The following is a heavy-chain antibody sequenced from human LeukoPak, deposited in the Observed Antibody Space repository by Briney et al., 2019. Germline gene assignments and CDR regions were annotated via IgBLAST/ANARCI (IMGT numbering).Heavy chain of an antibody. V-gene: IGHV3-30-3*01. Sequence: LSLTCAVYGGSFSGYYWSWVRQAPGKGLEWVAVISYDGSNKYYAESVKGRFTISRDNSKNTLYLQMNSLRAEDTAVYYCARPADPDYWGQGTLVTVSS. CDR1: GGSFSGYY. D-gene: IGHD2-2*01. CDR2: ISYDGSNK. J-gene: IGHJ4*02. CDR3: ARPADPDY.